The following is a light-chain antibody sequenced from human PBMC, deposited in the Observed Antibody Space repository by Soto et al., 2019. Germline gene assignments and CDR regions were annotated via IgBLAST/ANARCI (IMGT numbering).Light chain of an antibody. CDR3: MQVLEAPLT. CDR1: QSLLRSNGYKY. J-gene: IGKJ1*01. V-gene: IGKV2-28*01. CDR2: LGY. Sequence: EIVMTQSPLSLAVTPGEPAYISCRSSQSLLRSNGYKYLDWYLQKPGQSPQLLNYLGYNPASGVPDKFSGSGSGTDFTLTISRVETEDVGVYYCMQVLEAPLTFGQGTRVEIK.